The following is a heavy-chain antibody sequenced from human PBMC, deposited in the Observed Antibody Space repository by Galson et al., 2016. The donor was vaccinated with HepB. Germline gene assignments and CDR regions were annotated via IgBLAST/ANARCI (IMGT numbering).Heavy chain of an antibody. V-gene: IGHV3-48*03. Sequence: SLRVSCAASGFTSRSYEMNWVRQAPGKGLEWVSYISSTGSTIYYADSVKGRFTISRDNAKNSLYLQMNSLRAEDTAVYYCARVYYDFWSGYPDYWGQGTLVTVSS. J-gene: IGHJ4*02. CDR3: ARVYYDFWSGYPDY. D-gene: IGHD3-3*01. CDR2: ISSTGSTI. CDR1: GFTSRSYE.